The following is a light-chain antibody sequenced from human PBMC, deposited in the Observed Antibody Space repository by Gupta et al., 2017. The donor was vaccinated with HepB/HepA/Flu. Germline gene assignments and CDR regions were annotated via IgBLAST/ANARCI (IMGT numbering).Light chain of an antibody. Sequence: SYELTQPLSVSVALGQTARITCGGNNIGSKNVHWYQQKPGQAPVLVIYRDSNRPSGIPELFSGSNSGNTATLTISRAQAGDDAYYYCQVWDSSTVVFGGGTKLTVL. V-gene: IGLV3-9*01. CDR1: NIGSKN. CDR2: RDS. J-gene: IGLJ2*01. CDR3: QVWDSSTVV.